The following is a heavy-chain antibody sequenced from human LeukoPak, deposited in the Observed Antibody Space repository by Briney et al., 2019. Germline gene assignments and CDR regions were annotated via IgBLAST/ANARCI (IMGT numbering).Heavy chain of an antibody. V-gene: IGHV1-2*02. Sequence: GASVKVSCKASGYTFTGYYMHWVRQAPGQGLEWMGWINPNSGGTNYAQKFQGRVTMTRDTSISTAYMELSRLRSDDTAVYYCARDFNSYGDYGGSCDYWGQGTLVTVSS. CDR3: ARDFNSYGDYGGSCDY. D-gene: IGHD4-17*01. CDR2: INPNSGGT. J-gene: IGHJ4*02. CDR1: GYTFTGYY.